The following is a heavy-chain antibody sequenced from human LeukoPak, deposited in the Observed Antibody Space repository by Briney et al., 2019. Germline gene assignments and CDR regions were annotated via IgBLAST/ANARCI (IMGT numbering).Heavy chain of an antibody. Sequence: SETLSLTCTVSGGSISSGSYYWSWIRQPAGKGLEWIGRIYTSGGTNYNPSLKSRVTISVDTSKNQFSLKLSSVTAADTAVYYCARSPAAGRDYYFDYWGQGTLVTVSS. CDR2: IYTSGGT. V-gene: IGHV4-61*02. J-gene: IGHJ4*02. CDR3: ARSPAAGRDYYFDY. D-gene: IGHD6-13*01. CDR1: GGSISSGSYY.